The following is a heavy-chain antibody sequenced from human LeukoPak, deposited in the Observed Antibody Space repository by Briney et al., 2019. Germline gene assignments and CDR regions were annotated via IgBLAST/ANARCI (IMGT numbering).Heavy chain of an antibody. CDR3: ARVDTVMAYYFDL. D-gene: IGHD5-18*01. Sequence: GGSLRLSCAASGYTVSTNCMTWVRQAPGKGLEWVSTIYSGGTTYYADSVMGRFTISRHNSRNTLYLQMNSLRAEDTAVYYCARVDTVMAYYFDLWGQGTLVTVSS. CDR2: IYSGGTT. V-gene: IGHV3-53*04. CDR1: GYTVSTNC. J-gene: IGHJ4*02.